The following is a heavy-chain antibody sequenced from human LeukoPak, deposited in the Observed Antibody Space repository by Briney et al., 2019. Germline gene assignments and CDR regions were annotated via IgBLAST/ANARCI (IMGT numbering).Heavy chain of an antibody. V-gene: IGHV1-46*01. CDR3: AREGSGSYSLKAYYYYGMDV. J-gene: IGHJ6*02. CDR2: INPSGGST. Sequence: ASVKVSCKASGYTFTSYYMHWVQQAPGQRLEWMGIINPSGGSTSYAQKFQGRVTMIRDTSTSTVYMELSSLRSEDTAVYYCAREGSGSYSLKAYYYYGMDVWGQGTTVTVSS. CDR1: GYTFTSYY. D-gene: IGHD3-10*01.